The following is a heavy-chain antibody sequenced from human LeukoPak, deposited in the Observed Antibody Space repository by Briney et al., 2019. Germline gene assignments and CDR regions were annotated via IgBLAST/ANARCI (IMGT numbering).Heavy chain of an antibody. CDR2: ISGSGGST. D-gene: IGHD2-21*02. CDR1: GFTFSGYA. V-gene: IGHV3-23*01. Sequence: GGSLRLSCAASGFTFSGYAMSWVRQAPGKGLEWVSAISGSGGSTYYADSVKGRFTISRDNSKNTLYLQMNSLRAEDTAVYYCAKLLEFIVVVTASDYWGQGTLVTVSS. CDR3: AKLLEFIVVVTASDY. J-gene: IGHJ4*02.